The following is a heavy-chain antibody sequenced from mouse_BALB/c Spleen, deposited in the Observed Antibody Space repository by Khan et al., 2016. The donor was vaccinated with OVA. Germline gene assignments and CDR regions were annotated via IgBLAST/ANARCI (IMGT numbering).Heavy chain of an antibody. CDR2: ISSGGSYT. V-gene: IGHV5-6*01. CDR3: ARLAYYYDSEGFAY. Sequence: EVQLVESGGDLVKPGGSLKLSCAASGFTFSTYGMSWVRQTPDKRLEWVATISSGGSYTYYPDNVKGRFTISRDNAKNTLYLQMSSLPSEATVMYSCARLAYYYDSEGFAYWGQGTLVTVSA. D-gene: IGHD1-1*01. J-gene: IGHJ3*01. CDR1: GFTFSTYG.